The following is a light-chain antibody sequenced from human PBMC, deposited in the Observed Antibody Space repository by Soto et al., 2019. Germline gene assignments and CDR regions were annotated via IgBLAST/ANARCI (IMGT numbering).Light chain of an antibody. CDR3: QQYGDRPQT. V-gene: IGKV3-15*01. CDR2: GAS. J-gene: IGKJ1*01. CDR1: QSVSSN. Sequence: EIVMTESPATLSVSPGERATLSCRASQSVSSNLACYQQKPGQAPRLLIYGASTRATGIPARFSGSVSGTEFTLTISSLESEDFAVYFCQQYGDRPQTFGQGTKVDIK.